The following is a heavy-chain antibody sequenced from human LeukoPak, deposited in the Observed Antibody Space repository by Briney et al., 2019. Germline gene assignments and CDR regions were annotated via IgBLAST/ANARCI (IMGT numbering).Heavy chain of an antibody. CDR1: GFTVSSNY. Sequence: GGSLRLSCAASGFTVSSNYMSWVRQAPGKGLEWVANIKQDGSEKYYVDSVKGRFTISRDNAKNSLYLQMNSLRAEDTAVYYCARVDYWGQGTLVTVSS. CDR3: ARVDY. J-gene: IGHJ4*02. V-gene: IGHV3-7*01. CDR2: IKQDGSEK.